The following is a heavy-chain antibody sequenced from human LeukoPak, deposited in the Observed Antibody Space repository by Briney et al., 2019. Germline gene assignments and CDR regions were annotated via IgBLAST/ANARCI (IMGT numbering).Heavy chain of an antibody. J-gene: IGHJ2*01. D-gene: IGHD6-19*01. V-gene: IGHV3-23*01. CDR1: GFTFSSYA. Sequence: PGGSLRLSCAASGFTFSSYAMNWVRQAPGEGREWVASISGNGGSTYYADSVKGRFTISRDNSRNAVFLQMISPRDDDTAIYYCAKIERWLVHGFDLWGRGTLVTVSS. CDR2: ISGNGGST. CDR3: AKIERWLVHGFDL.